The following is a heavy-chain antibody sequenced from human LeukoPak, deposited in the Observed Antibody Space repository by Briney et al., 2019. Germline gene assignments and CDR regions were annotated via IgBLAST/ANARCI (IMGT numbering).Heavy chain of an antibody. CDR2: IIPIFGTA. V-gene: IGHV1-69*13. D-gene: IGHD5-24*01. CDR3: AREIEIGRAFDY. Sequence: ASVKVSCKASGGTFSSYAISWVRQAPGQGLEWMGGIIPIFGTANYAQKFLGRVTITADESTSTAYMELSSLRSEDTAVYYCAREIEIGRAFDYWGQGTLVTVSS. J-gene: IGHJ4*02. CDR1: GGTFSSYA.